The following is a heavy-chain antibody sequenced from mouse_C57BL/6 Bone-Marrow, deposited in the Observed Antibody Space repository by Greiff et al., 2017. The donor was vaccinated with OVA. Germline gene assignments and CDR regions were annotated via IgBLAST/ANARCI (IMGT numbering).Heavy chain of an antibody. CDR1: GFTFSSYG. Sequence: EVMLVESRGDLVKPGCSLKLSCAASGFTFSSYGMSWVRQTPDKRLEWVATISSGGSYTYYPDSVKGRFTISRDNAKNTLYLQMSSLKSEDTAYCYCPEFNTFAYWGSGTPRTFSS. V-gene: IGHV5-6*02. J-gene: IGHJ2*01. CDR2: ISSGGSYT. CDR3: PEFNTFAY.